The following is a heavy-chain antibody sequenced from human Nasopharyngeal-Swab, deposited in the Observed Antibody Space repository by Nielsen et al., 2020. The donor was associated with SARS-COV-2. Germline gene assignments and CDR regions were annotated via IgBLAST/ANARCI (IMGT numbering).Heavy chain of an antibody. D-gene: IGHD4-23*01. Sequence: SVKVSCKASGGTFSSYAISWVRQAPGQGLEWMGGIIPIFGTANYAQKFQGRVTITADESTSTAYMELSSLRSEDAAVYYCASGFYGGNPLAIDYWGQGTLVTVSS. V-gene: IGHV1-69*13. J-gene: IGHJ4*02. CDR3: ASGFYGGNPLAIDY. CDR2: IIPIFGTA. CDR1: GGTFSSYA.